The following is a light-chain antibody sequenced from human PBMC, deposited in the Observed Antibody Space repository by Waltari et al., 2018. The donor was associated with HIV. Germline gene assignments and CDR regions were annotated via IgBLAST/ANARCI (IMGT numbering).Light chain of an antibody. V-gene: IGLV2-23*02. CDR2: EVN. Sequence: QSALTQPASVSGSPGQSITISCTGTSSDVGSYKLVSWYQQHPGKAPKLMIYEVNEPPSGLFNRFSGAKTGNTAALTSTGLEAEDEAHYYCCSYAGRGAVFGGGTKVTVL. CDR1: SSDVGSYKL. CDR3: CSYAGRGAV. J-gene: IGLJ3*02.